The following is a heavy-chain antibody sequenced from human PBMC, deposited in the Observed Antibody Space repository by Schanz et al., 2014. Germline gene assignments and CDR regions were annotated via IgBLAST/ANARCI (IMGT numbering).Heavy chain of an antibody. V-gene: IGHV1-18*01. CDR3: TRGGYSYALSAFDI. J-gene: IGHJ3*02. CDR1: GYTFTSHG. Sequence: QVQLVQSGAEVKKPGASVKVSCKASGYTFTSHGISWVRQAPGQGLEWMGWITAYNGDTNYALKLQGRVTMPTDTSTGTAYMELRSLRSDDTALYYCTRGGYSYALSAFDIWGQGTMVTVSS. CDR2: ITAYNGDT. D-gene: IGHD5-18*01.